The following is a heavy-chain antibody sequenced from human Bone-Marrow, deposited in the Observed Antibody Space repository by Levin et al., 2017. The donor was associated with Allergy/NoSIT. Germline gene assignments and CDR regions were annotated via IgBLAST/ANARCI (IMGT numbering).Heavy chain of an antibody. CDR2: IFYSGSA. Sequence: PSETLSLTCTVSGGSISRSNQYWGWIRQPPGKGLEWIGSIFYSGSAYYMPSLESRVIISVDTSKNQFSLKVSPATAADTAVYFCVRSLTMAREGRKTEDAFDIWGQGTMVTVSS. CDR3: VRSLTMAREGRKTEDAFDI. D-gene: IGHD3-10*01. J-gene: IGHJ3*02. V-gene: IGHV4-39*01. CDR1: GGSISRSNQY.